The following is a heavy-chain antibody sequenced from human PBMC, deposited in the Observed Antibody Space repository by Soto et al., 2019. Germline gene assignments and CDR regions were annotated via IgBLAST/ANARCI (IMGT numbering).Heavy chain of an antibody. CDR3: AKGLRGRVSGVYYYFYYMDV. Sequence: GGSLRLSCAASGLTFSSYAMTWVRQAPGKGLEWVSGVSSSGDDTYYADSVKGRFTISRDNSKNTLYLHMYSLRAEDTAVYYCAKGLRGRVSGVYYYFYYMDVWGTGTTVTVSS. CDR2: VSSSGDDT. J-gene: IGHJ6*03. V-gene: IGHV3-23*01. CDR1: GLTFSSYA. D-gene: IGHD2-21*02.